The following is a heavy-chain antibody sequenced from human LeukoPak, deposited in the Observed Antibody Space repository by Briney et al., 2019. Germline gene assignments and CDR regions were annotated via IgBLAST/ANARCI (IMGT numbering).Heavy chain of an antibody. CDR2: INGDGSDT. V-gene: IGHV3-74*01. J-gene: IGHJ6*02. Sequence: GGSLRLSCAASGFTFSRYWMHWVRHAPGKGLVWVAQINGDGSDTSYADSVKGRFTISRDNAKNTLYLHISSLRAEDTAVFYCVRGAYYFYGMDVWGQGTTVTASS. CDR3: VRGAYYFYGMDV. CDR1: GFTFSRYW. D-gene: IGHD3-16*01.